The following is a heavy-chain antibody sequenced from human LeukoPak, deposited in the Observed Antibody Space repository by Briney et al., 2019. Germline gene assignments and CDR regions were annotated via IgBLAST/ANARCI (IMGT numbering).Heavy chain of an antibody. J-gene: IGHJ4*02. CDR1: GFTFSSYD. V-gene: IGHV3-13*01. D-gene: IGHD3-10*01. Sequence: GCLRLSCAASGFTFSSYDMHWVRQATGKGLEWVSAIGTAGDTYYPGSVKGRFTISRENAKNSLYLRMNSLRAGDTAVYYCARRGFGESYDYWGQGTLVTVSS. CDR2: IGTAGDT. CDR3: ARRGFGESYDY.